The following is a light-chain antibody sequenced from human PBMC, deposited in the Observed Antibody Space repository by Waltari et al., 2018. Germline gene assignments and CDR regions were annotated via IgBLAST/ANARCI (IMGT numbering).Light chain of an antibody. Sequence: DIVMTQSPLSLPVTPGEPASISCRSSQSLLHNDGYSSLNWYLQKPGQSPLLLIYLGSHRASGVPDRFRGSGSGTDFTLKISRVEAEDVGVYYCMQTLQTPCTFGQGTKLEI. J-gene: IGKJ2*02. V-gene: IGKV2-28*01. CDR1: QSLLHNDGYSS. CDR3: MQTLQTPCT. CDR2: LGS.